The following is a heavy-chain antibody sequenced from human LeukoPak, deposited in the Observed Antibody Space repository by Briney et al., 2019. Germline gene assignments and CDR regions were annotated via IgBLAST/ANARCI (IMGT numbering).Heavy chain of an antibody. CDR2: ISAYNGNT. CDR1: GYTFTSYG. V-gene: IGHV1-18*01. J-gene: IGHJ4*02. Sequence: ASVTVSFQPSGYTFTSYGISWVRQPPGQGLEWMGWISAYNGNTNYAQKLQGRVTMTTDTSTSTAYMELRSLRSDDTAVYYCARDQQQLARDYWGQGTLVTVSS. D-gene: IGHD6-13*01. CDR3: ARDQQQLARDY.